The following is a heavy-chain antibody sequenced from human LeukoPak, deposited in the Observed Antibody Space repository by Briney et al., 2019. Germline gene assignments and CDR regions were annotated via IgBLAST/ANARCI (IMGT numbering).Heavy chain of an antibody. V-gene: IGHV3-66*02. D-gene: IGHD7-27*01. Sequence: GGSLGLSCAASGLTVSSNSMSWVRQAPGKGLEWVSVVYSGGSTYYADSVKGRFTLSRDNSKNTLYLQMNSLRPDDMAVYYCASSANWGSHWGQGTLVTVSS. CDR1: GLTVSSNS. J-gene: IGHJ4*02. CDR2: VYSGGST. CDR3: ASSANWGSH.